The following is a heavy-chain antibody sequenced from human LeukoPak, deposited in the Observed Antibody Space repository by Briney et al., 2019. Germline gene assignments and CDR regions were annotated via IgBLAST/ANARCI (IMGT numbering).Heavy chain of an antibody. J-gene: IGHJ3*02. CDR2: INPNSGGT. V-gene: IGHV1-2*02. D-gene: IGHD5-12*01. CDR3: ARARSATMTHDAFDI. CDR1: GYTFTGYY. Sequence: GASVVSCKASGYTFTGYYMHWVRQAPGQGLEWMGWINPNSGGTNYAQKFQGRVTMTRDTSISTAYMELSRLRSDDTAVYYCARARSATMTHDAFDIWGQGTMVTVSS.